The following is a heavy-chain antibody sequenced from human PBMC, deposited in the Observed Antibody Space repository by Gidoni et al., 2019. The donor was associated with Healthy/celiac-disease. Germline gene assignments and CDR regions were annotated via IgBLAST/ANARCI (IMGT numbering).Heavy chain of an antibody. CDR2: IDWDDDK. CDR1: GFSLSTSGMC. CDR3: ARMSGVRDYYGMDV. V-gene: IGHV2-70*01. D-gene: IGHD3-10*01. J-gene: IGHJ6*02. Sequence: QVTLRESGPALVKPTQTLTLTCTFSGFSLSTSGMCVSWIRQPPGKALEWLALIDWDDDKYYSTSLKTRLTISKDTSKNQVVLTMTNMDPVDTATYYCARMSGVRDYYGMDVWGQGTTVTVSS.